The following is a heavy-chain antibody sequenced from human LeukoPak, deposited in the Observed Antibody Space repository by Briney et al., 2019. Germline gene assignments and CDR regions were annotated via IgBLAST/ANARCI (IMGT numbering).Heavy chain of an antibody. CDR3: ARETYYYDSSGYHRYYFGY. Sequence: PSETLSLTRTLSGGSISSGSYYWSWIRQPAGKGLEWIVRIYTSGSTNYTPSPKSRVTISVDTSKNQFSLKLSSVTAADTAVYCCARETYYYDSSGYHRYYFGYWGQGTLVTVSS. J-gene: IGHJ4*02. D-gene: IGHD3-22*01. CDR1: GGSISSGSYY. CDR2: IYTSGST. V-gene: IGHV4-61*02.